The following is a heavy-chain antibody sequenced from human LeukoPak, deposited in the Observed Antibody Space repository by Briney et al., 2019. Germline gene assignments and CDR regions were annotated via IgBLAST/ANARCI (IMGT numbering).Heavy chain of an antibody. CDR3: ARVVLGAFDI. CDR2: IYYSGST. Sequence: PSETLSLTCTVSGGSISSYYWSWIRQPPGEGLEWIGYIYYSGSTNYNPSLKSRVTISVDTSKNQFSLKLSSVTAADTAVYYCARVVLGAFDIWGQGTMVTVSS. V-gene: IGHV4-59*01. D-gene: IGHD3-16*01. J-gene: IGHJ3*02. CDR1: GGSISSYY.